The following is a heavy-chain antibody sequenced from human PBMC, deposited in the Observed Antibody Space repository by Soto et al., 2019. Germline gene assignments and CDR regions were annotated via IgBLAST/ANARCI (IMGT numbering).Heavy chain of an antibody. CDR3: ARTTKGSGGSVDS. V-gene: IGHV4-39*01. J-gene: IGHJ4*02. CDR1: GDSISSSAHY. CDR2: IFFSGTT. D-gene: IGHD4-17*01. Sequence: PSETLSLTCTVSGDSISSSAHYWAWIRQPPGKGLEWIGSIFFSGTTYYNPSLKSRVTMSVDTSKNQFSLNLNSVTAADTTVYYCARTTKGSGGSVDSWGQGTLVTVSS.